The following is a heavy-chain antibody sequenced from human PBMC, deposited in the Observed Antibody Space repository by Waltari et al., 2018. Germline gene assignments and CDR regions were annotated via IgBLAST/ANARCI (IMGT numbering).Heavy chain of an antibody. J-gene: IGHJ6*02. Sequence: QVQLVESGGGVVQPGRSLSVSCAASGFSFRPYAMHWVRAAPGKVLEWVAVISNDGSNKYYADSVKGRFTISRDNSKNTLYLQMNSLRAEDTAVYYCARDSSCSSTRCYYKHGMDVWGQGTTVTVSS. CDR2: ISNDGSNK. CDR3: ARDSSCSSTRCYYKHGMDV. V-gene: IGHV3-30-3*01. D-gene: IGHD2-2*01. CDR1: GFSFRPYA.